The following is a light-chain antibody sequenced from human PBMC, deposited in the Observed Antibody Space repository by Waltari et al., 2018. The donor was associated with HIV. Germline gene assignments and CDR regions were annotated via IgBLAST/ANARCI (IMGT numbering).Light chain of an antibody. J-gene: IGLJ1*01. CDR1: SARGSY. V-gene: IGLV3-19*01. CDR3: NSRDNSSKHYV. CDR2: GKN. Sequence: STDLTQDPDVSVSLGQTDRSTFHGDSARGSYASWYQQKPGHAPALVIYGKNNRPSGIPDRFSGSTSGNTASLTITGAQAEDEADYYCNSRDNSSKHYVFGSGTKVTVL.